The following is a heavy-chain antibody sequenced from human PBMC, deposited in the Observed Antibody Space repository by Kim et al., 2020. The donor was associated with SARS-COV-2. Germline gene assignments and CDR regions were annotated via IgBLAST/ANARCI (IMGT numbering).Heavy chain of an antibody. D-gene: IGHD4-17*01. Sequence: GGSLRLSCAASGFTFSSYSMNWVRQAPGKGLEWVSSISSSSSYIYYADSVKGRFTISRDNAKNSLYLQMNSLRAEDTAVYYCARSGPRELLRWVTTGWFDPWGQGTLVTVSS. J-gene: IGHJ5*02. CDR3: ARSGPRELLRWVTTGWFDP. CDR1: GFTFSSYS. V-gene: IGHV3-21*01. CDR2: ISSSSSYI.